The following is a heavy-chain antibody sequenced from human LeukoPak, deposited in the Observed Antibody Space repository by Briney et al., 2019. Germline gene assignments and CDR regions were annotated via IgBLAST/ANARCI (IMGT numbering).Heavy chain of an antibody. CDR3: ASYGSGSYYNELGFNY. CDR2: IYHSGST. J-gene: IGHJ4*02. V-gene: IGHV4-30-2*01. CDR1: GGSISSGGYS. D-gene: IGHD3-10*01. Sequence: SQTLSLSCAVSGGSISSGGYSWSWIRQPPGKGLEWIGYIYHSGSTYYNPSLKSRVTISVDRSKNQFSLKLSSVTAADTAVYYCASYGSGSYYNELGFNYWGQGTLVTVSS.